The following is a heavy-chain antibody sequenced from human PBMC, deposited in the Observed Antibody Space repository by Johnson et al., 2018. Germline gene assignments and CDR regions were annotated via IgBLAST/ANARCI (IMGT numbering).Heavy chain of an antibody. Sequence: VQLVESGGGLVKPGGSLRLSCVASGFTFSRYNMNWVRQAPGKGLEWVSSISSSSSYIYYADSVKGRFTISRDNAKNSLYLQMNSLGAEDTAVYYCAREWSTRDAFDIWGQGTMVTVSS. V-gene: IGHV3-21*01. CDR3: AREWSTRDAFDI. CDR2: ISSSSSYI. CDR1: GFTFSRYN. D-gene: IGHD5/OR15-5a*01. J-gene: IGHJ3*02.